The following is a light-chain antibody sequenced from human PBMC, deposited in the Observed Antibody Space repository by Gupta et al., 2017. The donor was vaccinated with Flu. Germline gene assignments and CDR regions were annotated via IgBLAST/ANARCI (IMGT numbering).Light chain of an antibody. CDR3: QQTNIVPLP. J-gene: IGKJ3*01. CDR2: AAS. V-gene: IGKV1-12*01. CDR1: QDIRTS. Sequence: TCRASQDIRTSLVWYQQKPGKAASLLIYAASRLQRGVSSTVSGSGSGTDFTITINSLQPEDFATYHCQQTNIVPLPFGPGTTVEI.